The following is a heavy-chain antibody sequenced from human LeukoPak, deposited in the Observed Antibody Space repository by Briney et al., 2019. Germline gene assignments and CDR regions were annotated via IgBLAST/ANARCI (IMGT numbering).Heavy chain of an antibody. V-gene: IGHV3-48*03. Sequence: PGGSLRLSCAASGFTFSSYEMNWVRQAPGKGLEWVSYISSSGSTIYYADSVKGRFTISRDNAKNSLYLQMNSLRAEDTAVYYCARDFRRGYDGYYYYGMDVWGQGTTVTVSS. CDR2: ISSSGSTI. D-gene: IGHD5-12*01. CDR1: GFTFSSYE. J-gene: IGHJ6*02. CDR3: ARDFRRGYDGYYYYGMDV.